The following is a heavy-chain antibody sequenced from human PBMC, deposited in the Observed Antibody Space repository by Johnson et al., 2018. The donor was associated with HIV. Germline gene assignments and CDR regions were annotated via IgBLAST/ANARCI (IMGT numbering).Heavy chain of an antibody. CDR2: ISWNSGSI. J-gene: IGHJ3*02. CDR3: ARFMSSNWFDAFDI. Sequence: VQLVESGGGLVQPGRSLRLSCAASGFTFDDYAMHWVRQAPGKGLEWVSGISWNSGSIGYADSVKGRFTISRDNAKNSLYLQMNSLRAEDTTVYYCARFMSSNWFDAFDIWGQGTMVTVSA. D-gene: IGHD6-13*01. CDR1: GFTFDDYA. V-gene: IGHV3-9*01.